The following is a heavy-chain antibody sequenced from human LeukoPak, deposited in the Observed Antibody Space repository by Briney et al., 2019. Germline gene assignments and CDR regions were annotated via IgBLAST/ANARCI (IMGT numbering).Heavy chain of an antibody. CDR3: ARDGGRGYSYGYNY. Sequence: GGSLRLSCAASGFTFSSYSMNWVRQAPGKGLEWVSSISSSSSYIYYADSVKGRFTISRDNAKNSLYLQVNSLRAEDTAVYYCARDGGRGYSYGYNYWGQGTLVTVSS. D-gene: IGHD5-18*01. CDR2: ISSSSSYI. V-gene: IGHV3-21*01. CDR1: GFTFSSYS. J-gene: IGHJ4*02.